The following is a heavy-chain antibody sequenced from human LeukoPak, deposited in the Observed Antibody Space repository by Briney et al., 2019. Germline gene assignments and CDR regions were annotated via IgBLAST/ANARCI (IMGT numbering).Heavy chain of an antibody. Sequence: GASVKVSCKASGYTFTGYYMHWVRQAPGQGLEWMGWISAYNGNTNYAQKLQGRVTMTTDTSTSTAYMELRSLRSDDTAVYYCARGLILWFGELRASVCFDYWGQGTLVTVS. D-gene: IGHD3-10*01. CDR2: ISAYNGNT. CDR1: GYTFTGYY. J-gene: IGHJ4*02. V-gene: IGHV1-18*04. CDR3: ARGLILWFGELRASVCFDY.